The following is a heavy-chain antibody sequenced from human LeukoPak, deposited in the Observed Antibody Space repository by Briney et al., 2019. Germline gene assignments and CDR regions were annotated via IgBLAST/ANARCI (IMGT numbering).Heavy chain of an antibody. CDR1: GFTFSSYS. D-gene: IGHD6-6*01. J-gene: IGHJ3*02. V-gene: IGHV3-21*06. CDR3: GRVGGRSKAAKGDAFDI. CDR2: ISSGSTYM. Sequence: PGGSLRLSCAASGFTFSSYSMNWVRQAPGKGLEWVSSISSGSTYMYYADSVKGRFTISRDNAQNPVFLQMNSLRAEDTAVYYCGRVGGRSKAAKGDAFDIWGQGTMVVVSS.